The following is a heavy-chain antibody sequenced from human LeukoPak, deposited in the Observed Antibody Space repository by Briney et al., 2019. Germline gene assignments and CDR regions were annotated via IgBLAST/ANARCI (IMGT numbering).Heavy chain of an antibody. V-gene: IGHV3-30*18. CDR2: ISYDGSNK. D-gene: IGHD3-10*01. CDR3: AEDQAQVPWFGELLAPITFDY. J-gene: IGHJ4*02. CDR1: GFTFSSYG. Sequence: GGSLRLSCAASGFTFSSYGMHWVRQAPGKGLEWVAVISYDGSNKYYADSVKGRFTISRDNSKNTLYLQMNSLRAEDTAVYYCAEDQAQVPWFGELLAPITFDYWGQGTLVTVSS.